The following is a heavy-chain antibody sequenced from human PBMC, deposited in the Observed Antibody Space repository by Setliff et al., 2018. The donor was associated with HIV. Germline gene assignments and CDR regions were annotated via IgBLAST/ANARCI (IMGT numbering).Heavy chain of an antibody. D-gene: IGHD5-18*01. CDR3: ARDDSNGNTDAFDI. V-gene: IGHV3-48*03. CDR1: GLIFSSYE. CDR2: IGGHGSII. J-gene: IGHJ3*02. Sequence: PGGSLRLSCAASGLIFSSYEMNWVRQAPGKGLEWISFIGGHGSIIHYADSVKGRFTISRDNAKNSVYLQMHSLRAEDTAVYYCARDDSNGNTDAFDIWGQGTTVTVS.